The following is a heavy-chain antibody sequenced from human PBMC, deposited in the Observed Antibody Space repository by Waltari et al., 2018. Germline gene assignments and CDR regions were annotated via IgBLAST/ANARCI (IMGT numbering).Heavy chain of an antibody. Sequence: EVQLLESGGGLVQPGGSLRLSCAASGFTFSSYAMSWVSQAPGKGLEWVSVIYSGGSSTYYADSVKGRFTISRDNSKNTLYLQMNSLRAEDTAVYYCAKDQRVPTFFDYWGQGTLVTVSS. D-gene: IGHD1-26*01. CDR1: GFTFSSYA. V-gene: IGHV3-23*03. CDR3: AKDQRVPTFFDY. J-gene: IGHJ4*02. CDR2: IYSGGSST.